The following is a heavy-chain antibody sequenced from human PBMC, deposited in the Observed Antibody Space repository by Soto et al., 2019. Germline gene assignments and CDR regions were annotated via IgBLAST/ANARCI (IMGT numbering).Heavy chain of an antibody. V-gene: IGHV2-5*02. Sequence: ITLKESGPTLVKPTQTLTLTCTFSGFSLSTSAVGVGWIRQPPGKALEWLALIYWDDDKRYSPSLKSRLTITKATSKNQVVITRPNKDPVATATYYCGYVYYNSGKWDAWGQGTLVTVSS. D-gene: IGHD3-10*01. J-gene: IGHJ5*02. CDR1: GFSLSTSAVG. CDR3: GYVYYNSGKWDA. CDR2: IYWDDDK.